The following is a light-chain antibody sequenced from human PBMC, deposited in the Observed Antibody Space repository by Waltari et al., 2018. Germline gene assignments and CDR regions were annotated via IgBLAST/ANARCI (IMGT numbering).Light chain of an antibody. CDR3: MQGTHKPRT. J-gene: IGKJ1*01. Sequence: DVVITQSPLSLPVTLGTPASFPCRSSQRHVDSDGKTYFNWSHQRPGQSPRRLISYVSNRDSGVPDRVSGSGSGTDFTLKISRVEAEDVGIYYCMQGTHKPRTFGQGTKVEIK. V-gene: IGKV2-30*01. CDR2: YVS. CDR1: QRHVDSDGKTY.